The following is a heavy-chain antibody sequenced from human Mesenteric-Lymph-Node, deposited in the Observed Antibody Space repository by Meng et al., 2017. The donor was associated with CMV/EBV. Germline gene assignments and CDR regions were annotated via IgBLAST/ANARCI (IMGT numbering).Heavy chain of an antibody. D-gene: IGHD2-15*01. J-gene: IGHJ4*02. CDR3: AHSVVVVAATHTYYFDY. CDR1: FSRSTSGVG. Sequence: FSRSTSGVGGGWIRQPPGKALEWLALIYWDDDKRYSPSLKSRLTITKDTSKNQVVLTMTNMDPVDTATYYCAHSVVVVAATHTYYFDYWGQGTLVTVSS. V-gene: IGHV2-5*02. CDR2: IYWDDDK.